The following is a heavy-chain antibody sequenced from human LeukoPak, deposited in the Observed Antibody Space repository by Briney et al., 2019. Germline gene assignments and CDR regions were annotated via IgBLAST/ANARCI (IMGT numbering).Heavy chain of an antibody. D-gene: IGHD2-2*01. CDR1: GFTFSRHG. CDR3: ARDAGTSGTGDYYYYYYMDV. V-gene: IGHV3-23*01. CDR2: ISPSGDIK. J-gene: IGHJ6*03. Sequence: GGTLRLSCVASGFTFSRHGMNWVRQAPGKGLEWVSGISPSGDIKYYVDSVKGRFTVSRDNSKNTLYLQMNSLRAEDTAVYYCARDAGTSGTGDYYYYYYMDVWGKGTTVTISS.